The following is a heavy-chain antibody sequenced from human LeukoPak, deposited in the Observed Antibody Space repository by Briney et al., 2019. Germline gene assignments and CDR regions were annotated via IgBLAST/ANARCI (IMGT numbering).Heavy chain of an antibody. Sequence: GGSLRLSCAASGFTVSSRYMGWVRQAPGKGLEWVSVIYSGRSTYYADSLEGRFTISRDNSENTLYLHMDSLRAEDTAVYYCARESGQPRCSGGSCTTVYYFDYWGQGTLVTVSS. CDR2: IYSGRST. D-gene: IGHD2-15*01. V-gene: IGHV3-53*01. CDR1: GFTVSSRY. CDR3: ARESGQPRCSGGSCTTVYYFDY. J-gene: IGHJ4*02.